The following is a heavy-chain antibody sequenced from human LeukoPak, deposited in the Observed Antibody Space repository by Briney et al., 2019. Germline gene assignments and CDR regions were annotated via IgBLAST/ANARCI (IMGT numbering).Heavy chain of an antibody. Sequence: SETLSLTCTVSGGSISSYYWSWIRQPPGKGLEWIGYIYYSGSTNYNPSLKSRVTISVDTSKNQFSLKLSSVTAVDTAVYYCARDQRVVPAAMRSIIWYFDLWAVAPWSLSPQ. CDR1: GGSISSYY. V-gene: IGHV4-59*01. D-gene: IGHD2-2*01. J-gene: IGHJ2*01. CDR3: ARDQRVVPAAMRSIIWYFDL. CDR2: IYYSGST.